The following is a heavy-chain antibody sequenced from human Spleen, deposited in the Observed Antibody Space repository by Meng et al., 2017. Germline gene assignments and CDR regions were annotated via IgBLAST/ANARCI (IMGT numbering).Heavy chain of an antibody. CDR3: ARVLRSTRHFDY. J-gene: IGHJ4*02. CDR1: GASISRIGYY. Sequence: QVQLQESGPGLVKPSETLSLTCTVSGASISRIGYYWSWIRQLPGKGLEWVGYIYYPGNTDYNPSLNSRLTISVDMSKNQFSLKLSSVTAADTAVYYCARVLRSTRHFDYWGQGALVTVSS. CDR2: IYYPGNT. V-gene: IGHV4-31*03.